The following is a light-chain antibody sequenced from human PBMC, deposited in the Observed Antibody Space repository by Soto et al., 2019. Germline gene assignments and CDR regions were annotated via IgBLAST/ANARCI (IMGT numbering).Light chain of an antibody. CDR3: QQSYSTPLYT. CDR2: AAS. CDR1: QSISSY. V-gene: IGKV1-39*01. J-gene: IGKJ2*01. Sequence: DIQMTQSPSSLSASVGDRATITCRASQSISSYLNWYQQKPGKAPKLLIYAASSLQSGVPSRFSGSGSGTEFTLTISSLQPEDFATYFCQQSYSTPLYTFGQGTKLEIK.